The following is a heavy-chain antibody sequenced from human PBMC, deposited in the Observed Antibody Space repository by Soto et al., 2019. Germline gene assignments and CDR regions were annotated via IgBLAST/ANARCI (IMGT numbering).Heavy chain of an antibody. J-gene: IGHJ4*02. CDR3: ARGSLVMGATMT. CDR2: INPSGST. CDR1: GGSFSGYW. V-gene: IGHV4-34*01. Sequence: SETLSLTCAVYGGSFSGYWWAWIRQPPGKGLEWIGEINPSGSTNYNPSLKSRVTISIDTSNIQFSLRLSSVTAADTAVYFCARGSLVMGATMTWGQGTLVTVSS. D-gene: IGHD1-26*01.